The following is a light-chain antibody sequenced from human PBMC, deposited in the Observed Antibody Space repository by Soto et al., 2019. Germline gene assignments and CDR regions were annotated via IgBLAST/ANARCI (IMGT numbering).Light chain of an antibody. CDR2: LNNDCSH. Sequence: QPVLTQSPSASAFLGASVKLTCTLSSGHSSYAIAWHQQKPEKGPRYLMKLNNDCSHSKGDRIPDSFSGSSSGAERYLNISRLQAEHAADYYCQTCVTDIWVFGGGDKLTVL. J-gene: IGLJ3*02. V-gene: IGLV4-69*01. CDR3: QTCVTDIWV. CDR1: SGHSSYA.